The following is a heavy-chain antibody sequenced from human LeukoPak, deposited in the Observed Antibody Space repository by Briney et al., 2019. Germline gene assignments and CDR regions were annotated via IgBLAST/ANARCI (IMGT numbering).Heavy chain of an antibody. J-gene: IGHJ5*02. CDR2: INHSGST. V-gene: IGHV4-34*01. CDR3: ASLWLGGAGFDP. Sequence: SETLSLTCAVYGGSFSGYYWNWIRQPPGKGLEWIGEINHSGSTNYNPSLKSRVTISVDTSKNQFSLKLNSVTAADTVVYYWASLWLGGAGFDPWGQGTLVTVSS. D-gene: IGHD3-22*01. CDR1: GGSFSGYY.